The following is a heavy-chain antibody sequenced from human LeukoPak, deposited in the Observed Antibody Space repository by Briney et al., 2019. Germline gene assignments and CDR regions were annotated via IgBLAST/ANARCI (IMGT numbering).Heavy chain of an antibody. CDR3: ARRVAGTAYFDY. Sequence: SETLSLTCTVSGGSVTGYYWSWIRQPPGKGLHWIGNIYCSGSTNYNPSLKSRVTMSVDTSKNQFSLKVSSVTAADTAVFYCARRVAGTAYFDYWGQGTLVTVSS. CDR2: IYCSGST. D-gene: IGHD6-19*01. J-gene: IGHJ4*02. CDR1: GGSVTGYY. V-gene: IGHV4-59*08.